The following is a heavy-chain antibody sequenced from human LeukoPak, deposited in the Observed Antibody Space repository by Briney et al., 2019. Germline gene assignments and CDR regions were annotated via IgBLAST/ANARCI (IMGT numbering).Heavy chain of an antibody. CDR3: ARLLSGYSDY. D-gene: IGHD2-15*01. J-gene: IGHJ4*02. Sequence: SETLSLTCAVYGGSFSGYYWSWIRQPPGKGLEWIGEINHSGSTNYNPSLKSRVTISVDTSKNQFSLKLSSVTAADTAVYYCARLLSGYSDYWGQGTLVTVSS. CDR1: GGSFSGYY. V-gene: IGHV4-34*01. CDR2: INHSGST.